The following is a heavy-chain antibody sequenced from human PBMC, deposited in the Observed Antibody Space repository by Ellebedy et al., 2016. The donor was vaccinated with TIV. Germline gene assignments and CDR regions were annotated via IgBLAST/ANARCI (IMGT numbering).Heavy chain of an antibody. D-gene: IGHD5-24*01. CDR3: ARDLEGDGYTRHLDY. Sequence: SETLSLTXTVSGGSISSYYWSWIRQPPGKGLEWIGYIYYSGSTNCNPSLKSRVTISVDTSKNQFSLKLSSVTAADTAVYYCARDLEGDGYTRHLDYWGQGTLVTVSS. V-gene: IGHV4-59*01. CDR1: GGSISSYY. J-gene: IGHJ4*02. CDR2: IYYSGST.